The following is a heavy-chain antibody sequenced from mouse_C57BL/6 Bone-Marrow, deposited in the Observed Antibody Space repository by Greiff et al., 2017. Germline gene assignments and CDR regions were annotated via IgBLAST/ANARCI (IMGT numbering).Heavy chain of an antibody. CDR2: IDPENGDT. V-gene: IGHV14-4*01. J-gene: IGHJ2*01. CDR1: GFNIKDDY. CDR3: TYGTPSPHCFDY. Sequence: EVQLQQSGAELVRPGASVKLSCTASGFNIKDDYMHWVKQRPEQGLEWIGWIDPENGDTEYASKFQGKATITADKSSNDASLQLSSLTSEDTAVYCCTYGTPSPHCFDYGGQDTTLAVSS. D-gene: IGHD1-1*01.